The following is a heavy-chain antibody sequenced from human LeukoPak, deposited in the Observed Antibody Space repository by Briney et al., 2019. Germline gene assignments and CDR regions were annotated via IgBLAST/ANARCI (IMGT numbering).Heavy chain of an antibody. CDR2: IIPIFSTA. J-gene: IGHJ5*02. CDR3: ASFSYYDFWSGYSWFDP. Sequence: GSSVKVSCKASGGTFSSYALSWVRQAPGQGLDWMEGIIPIFSTANYAQKFQGRVTITADESTSTAYMELSSLRSEDTAVYYCASFSYYDFWSGYSWFDPWGQGTLVTVSS. D-gene: IGHD3-3*01. V-gene: IGHV1-69*01. CDR1: GGTFSSYA.